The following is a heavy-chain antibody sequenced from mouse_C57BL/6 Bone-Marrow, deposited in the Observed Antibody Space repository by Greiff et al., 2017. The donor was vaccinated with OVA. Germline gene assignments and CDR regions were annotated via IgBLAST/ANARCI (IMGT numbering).Heavy chain of an antibody. CDR2: ISNGGGST. D-gene: IGHD2-1*01. Sequence: EVQRVESGGGLVQPGGSLKLSCAASGFTFSDYYMYWVRQTPEKRLEWVAYISNGGGSTYYPDTVKGRFTISRDNAKNTLYLQMSRLKSEDTAMYYCARKGNYEGAMDYWGQGTSVTVSS. J-gene: IGHJ4*01. V-gene: IGHV5-12*01. CDR3: ARKGNYEGAMDY. CDR1: GFTFSDYY.